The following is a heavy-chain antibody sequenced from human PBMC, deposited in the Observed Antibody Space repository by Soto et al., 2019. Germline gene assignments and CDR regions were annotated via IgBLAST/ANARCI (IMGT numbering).Heavy chain of an antibody. V-gene: IGHV4-59*01. CDR2: LYYGRSA. Sequence: QVQLQESGPGLVKPSEILSLTCAVSGDSISTYYCMWIRQPPGKGLESIGYLYYGRSANYNPSLKSRVTLSVDTSTNQCSLTLSSMTAADTAVYYCALRSMAVVPEYWGQGTLVTVSS. J-gene: IGHJ4*02. CDR3: ALRSMAVVPEY. CDR1: GDSISTYY. D-gene: IGHD3-22*01.